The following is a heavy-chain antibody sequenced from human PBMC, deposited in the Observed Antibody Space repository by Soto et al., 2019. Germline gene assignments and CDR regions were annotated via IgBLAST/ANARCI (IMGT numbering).Heavy chain of an antibody. CDR2: IKQDGSEK. V-gene: IGHV3-7*01. CDR1: GFTFSSYW. Sequence: PGGSLRLSCAASGFTFSSYWMTWVRQAPGKGLEWVANIKQDGSEKYYVDSVKGRFTISRDNAKNSLYLQMSSLRAEDTAVYYCAGGGVRGVVTRTRDYYGMDVWGQGTTVTVSS. D-gene: IGHD3-10*01. J-gene: IGHJ6*02. CDR3: AGGGVRGVVTRTRDYYGMDV.